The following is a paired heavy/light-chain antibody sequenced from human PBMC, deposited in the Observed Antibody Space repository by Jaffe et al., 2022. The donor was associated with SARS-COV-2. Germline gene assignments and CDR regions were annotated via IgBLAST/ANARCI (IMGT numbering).Light chain of an antibody. CDR3: QQYNNWPPGMYT. J-gene: IGKJ2*01. CDR2: GAS. CDR1: QSVSSK. V-gene: IGKV3-15*01. Sequence: EIVMTQSPATLSVSPGERATLSCRASQSVSSKLAWYQQKPGQAPRLLIYGASTRATGIPARFSGSGSGTEFTLTISSLQSEDFVVYYCQQYNNWPPGMYTFGQGTKLEIK.
Heavy chain of an antibody. Sequence: QVQLVESGGHVVQPGRSLRLSCAASGFTFSSYGMHWVRQAPGKGLEWVAVISYDGSNKYYADSVKGRFTISRDNSKNTVYLQMNGLRAEDTAVYYCAKPLLRDFDWLLDYHFDYWGQGTLVTVSS. V-gene: IGHV3-30*18. CDR3: AKPLLRDFDWLLDYHFDY. CDR2: ISYDGSNK. D-gene: IGHD3-9*01. J-gene: IGHJ4*02. CDR1: GFTFSSYG.